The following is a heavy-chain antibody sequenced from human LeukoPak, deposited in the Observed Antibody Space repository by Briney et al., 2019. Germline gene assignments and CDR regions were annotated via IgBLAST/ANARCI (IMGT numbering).Heavy chain of an antibody. CDR2: IYHNGGT. Sequence: SETLSLTCTVSGGSISPYHWSWIRQPPGKGLEWVGYIYHNGGTNYNPSLKSRVTMSVDTSRNQFSLKLSSVTAADTAVYYCARGYRGTDFDYWGQGTLVTVSS. CDR3: ARGYRGTDFDY. J-gene: IGHJ4*02. D-gene: IGHD5-18*01. CDR1: GGSISPYH. V-gene: IGHV4-59*12.